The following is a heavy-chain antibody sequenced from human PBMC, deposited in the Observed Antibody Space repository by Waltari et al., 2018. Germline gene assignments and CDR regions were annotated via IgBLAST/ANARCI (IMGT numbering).Heavy chain of an antibody. CDR2: IYYSGTT. J-gene: IGHJ4*02. V-gene: IGHV4-39*01. CDR1: GDSISGSRNY. D-gene: IGHD3-3*01. Sequence: QMELQESGPRLVKPSETLSLTCNVSGDSISGSRNYWAWLRQPPGKNLKWIGSIYYSGTTYYTPSLKGRFAIYVDTSRNQFSLNVNSVTAADTGIYYCARQLRFVDWIPRYFDSWGRGTLATVSS. CDR3: ARQLRFVDWIPRYFDS.